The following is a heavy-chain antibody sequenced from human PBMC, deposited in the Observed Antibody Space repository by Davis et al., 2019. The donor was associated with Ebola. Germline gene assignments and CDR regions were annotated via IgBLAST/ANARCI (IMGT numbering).Heavy chain of an antibody. CDR1: GFTFSSYD. Sequence: GGSLRLSCAASGFTFSSYDMHWVRQATGKGLEWVSAIGTAGDTYYPGSVKGRFTISRENAKNSLYLQMNSLRAEDTAVYYCARQPYIVVVPAAPTYYYGMDVWGQGTTVTVSS. V-gene: IGHV3-13*01. CDR3: ARQPYIVVVPAAPTYYYGMDV. CDR2: IGTAGDT. D-gene: IGHD2-2*01. J-gene: IGHJ6*02.